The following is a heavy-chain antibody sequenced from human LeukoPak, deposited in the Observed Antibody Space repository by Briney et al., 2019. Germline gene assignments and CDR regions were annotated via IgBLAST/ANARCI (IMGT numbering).Heavy chain of an antibody. CDR2: IYSGGST. D-gene: IGHD6-19*01. V-gene: IGHV3-66*01. Sequence: PGGSLRLSCAAPGFTVSGNYMSWVRQAPGKGLEWVSVIYSGGSTYYADSVKGRFTIPRDNSRNMLYLQMNSLRAEDTAVYYCARDTIAVAGTFSHYWGQGTLVTVSS. CDR1: GFTVSGNY. CDR3: ARDTIAVAGTFSHY. J-gene: IGHJ4*02.